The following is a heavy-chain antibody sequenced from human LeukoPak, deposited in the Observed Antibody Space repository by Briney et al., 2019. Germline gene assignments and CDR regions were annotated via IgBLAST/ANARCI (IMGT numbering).Heavy chain of an antibody. D-gene: IGHD3-10*01. V-gene: IGHV4-59*01. CDR3: ARYYYGSGSQEFDY. CDR2: MYYSGST. Sequence: SETLSLTCTVSGGSISSYYWSWIRQPPGKGLEWIGYMYYSGSTNYNPSLKSRVTISVDTSKNQFSLKLSPVTAADTAVYYCARYYYGSGSQEFDYWGQGALVTVSS. CDR1: GGSISSYY. J-gene: IGHJ4*02.